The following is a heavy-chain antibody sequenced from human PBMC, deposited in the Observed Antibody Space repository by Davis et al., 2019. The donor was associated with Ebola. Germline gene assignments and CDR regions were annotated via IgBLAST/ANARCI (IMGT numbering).Heavy chain of an antibody. J-gene: IGHJ4*02. CDR3: AGRLRSFDY. CDR1: GGSISSSNW. V-gene: IGHV4-4*02. D-gene: IGHD3-16*01. CDR2: IYHSGST. Sequence: GSLRLSCAVSGGSISSSNWWSWVRQPPGKGLEWIGEIYHSGSTNYNPSLKSRVTISVDTSKNQFSLKLSSVTAADTAVYYCAGRLRSFDYWGQGTLVTVSS.